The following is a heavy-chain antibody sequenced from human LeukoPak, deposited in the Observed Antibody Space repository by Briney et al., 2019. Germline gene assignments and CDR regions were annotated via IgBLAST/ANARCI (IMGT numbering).Heavy chain of an antibody. V-gene: IGHV3-21*01. Sequence: GGSLRLSCAASGFTFSSYSMNWVRQAPGKGLEWVSSISSSSSYIYYADSVKGRFTISRDNAKNSLYLQMNSLRAEDTAVYYCARNLQARRHYYYYLDVWGKGTTVTVSS. J-gene: IGHJ6*03. CDR2: ISSSSSYI. CDR3: ARNLQARRHYYYYLDV. D-gene: IGHD6-6*01. CDR1: GFTFSSYS.